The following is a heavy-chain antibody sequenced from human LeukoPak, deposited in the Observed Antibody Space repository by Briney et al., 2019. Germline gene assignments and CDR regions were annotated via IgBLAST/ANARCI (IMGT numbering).Heavy chain of an antibody. Sequence: GGSLRLSCAASGFTFSTYWMNWVRQAPGKGLEWVSYISSGSSSTIYYADSVKGRFTISRDNAKNSLYLQMNSLRDEDTAVFYCARGAAAFDYWGQGTLVTVSP. D-gene: IGHD6-13*01. CDR2: ISSGSSSTI. J-gene: IGHJ4*02. CDR1: GFTFSTYW. CDR3: ARGAAAFDY. V-gene: IGHV3-48*02.